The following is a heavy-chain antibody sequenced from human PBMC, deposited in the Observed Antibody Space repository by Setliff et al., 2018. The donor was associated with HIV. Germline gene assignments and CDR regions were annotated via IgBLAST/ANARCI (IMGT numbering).Heavy chain of an antibody. CDR2: INHSGST. CDR1: GGSFSAYY. J-gene: IGHJ5*02. Sequence: SETLSLTCAVYGGSFSAYYWTWIRQPPGKGLEWIGEINHSGSTYYNPSLRSRVTLSVDTSKKQFSLKLSSITAADTAVYFCARHASGDSVSPISYWFDPWGQGTLVTVSS. V-gene: IGHV4-34*01. CDR3: ARHASGDSVSPISYWFDP. D-gene: IGHD4-17*01.